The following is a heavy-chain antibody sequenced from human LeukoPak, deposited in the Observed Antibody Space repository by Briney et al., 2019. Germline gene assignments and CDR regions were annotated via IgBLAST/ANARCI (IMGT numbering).Heavy chain of an antibody. Sequence: SVKVSCKASGGTFSSYAISWVRHAPGQGLEWMGGIIPIFGTANYAQKFQGRVTITADESTSTAYMEPSSLRSEDTAVYYCARDPEPPSSSGPPYNWFDPWGQGTLVTVSS. D-gene: IGHD6-13*01. J-gene: IGHJ5*02. CDR1: GGTFSSYA. V-gene: IGHV1-69*01. CDR3: ARDPEPPSSSGPPYNWFDP. CDR2: IIPIFGTA.